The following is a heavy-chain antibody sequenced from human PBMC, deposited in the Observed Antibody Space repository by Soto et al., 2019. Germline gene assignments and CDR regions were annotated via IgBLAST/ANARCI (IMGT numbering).Heavy chain of an antibody. CDR2: INSDGGIT. CDR1: RFSLSTYW. CDR3: ARDVGKYDRHYFDN. V-gene: IGHV3-74*01. J-gene: IGHJ4*02. Sequence: EVQLVESGGGLVQPGGSLRLSCVASRFSLSTYWMYWVRQAPGKGLVWVSRINSDGGITNYADSVKGRFTISRDNAKNTLYLKMNSLRAEDTAVYYCARDVGKYDRHYFDNWGQGTLVTVSS. D-gene: IGHD3-9*01.